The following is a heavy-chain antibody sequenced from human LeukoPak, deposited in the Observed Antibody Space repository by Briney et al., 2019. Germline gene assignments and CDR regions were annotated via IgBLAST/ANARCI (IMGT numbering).Heavy chain of an antibody. CDR2: ISSSSSYI. CDR1: GFTFSNFA. V-gene: IGHV3-21*01. D-gene: IGHD2-2*01. Sequence: GGSLRLSCAASGFTFSNFAMNWVRQAPGKGLEWVSSISSSSSYIYYADSVKGRFTISRDNAKNSLYLQMNSLRAEDTAVYYCARVKYQHEMKIDYWGQGTLVTVSS. CDR3: ARVKYQHEMKIDY. J-gene: IGHJ4*02.